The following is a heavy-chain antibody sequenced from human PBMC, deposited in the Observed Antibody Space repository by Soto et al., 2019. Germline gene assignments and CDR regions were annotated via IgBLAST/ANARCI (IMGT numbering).Heavy chain of an antibody. CDR1: GYTFTSYD. CDR3: ERELCGGDCYSQGFDP. J-gene: IGHJ5*02. V-gene: IGHV1-8*01. Sequence: ASVKVSWKASGYTFTSYDINWVRQATGQGLEWMGWMNPNSGNTGYAQKFQGRVTMTRNTSISTAYMELSSLRSEDTAVYYCERELCGGDCYSQGFDPWGQGTLVTVSS. CDR2: MNPNSGNT. D-gene: IGHD2-21*01.